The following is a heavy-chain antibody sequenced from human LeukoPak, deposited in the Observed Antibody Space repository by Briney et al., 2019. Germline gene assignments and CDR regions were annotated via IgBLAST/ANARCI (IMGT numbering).Heavy chain of an antibody. CDR3: ARDREVVTAKAQMDV. CDR2: IYNDGNT. V-gene: IGHV3-53*01. D-gene: IGHD2-21*02. J-gene: IGHJ6*03. Sequence: GGSLRLSCAASGFTFSSYSMNWVRQAPGRGLEWVSVIYNDGNTYYTDSVKGRFTISRDNSKNTVFLQMNSLRVEDTAVYYCARDREVVTAKAQMDVWGKGTTVTVSS. CDR1: GFTFSSYS.